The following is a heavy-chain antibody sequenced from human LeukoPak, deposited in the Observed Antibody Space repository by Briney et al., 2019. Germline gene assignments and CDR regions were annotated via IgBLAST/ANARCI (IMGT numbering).Heavy chain of an antibody. CDR2: IIPIFGTA. D-gene: IGHD3-22*01. J-gene: IGHJ3*02. CDR3: ALYYYDSSGYQIDAFDI. V-gene: IGHV1-69*05. Sequence: ASVTVSCKASGGTFSSYAISWVRQAPGQGLEWMGGIIPIFGTANYAQKFQGRVTTTTDESTSTAYMELSSLRSEDTAVYYCALYYYDSSGYQIDAFDIWGQGTVVTVSS. CDR1: GGTFSSYA.